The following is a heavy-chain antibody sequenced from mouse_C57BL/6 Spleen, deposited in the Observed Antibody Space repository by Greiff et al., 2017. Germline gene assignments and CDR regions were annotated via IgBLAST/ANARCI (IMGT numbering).Heavy chain of an antibody. CDR3: ASSGYYVYAMGY. J-gene: IGHJ4*01. D-gene: IGHD2-3*01. Sequence: QVQLQQPGAELVRPGSSVKLSCKASGYTFTSYWMHWVKQRPIQGLEWIGNIDPSDSETHYNQKFKDKATLTVDKSSSTAYMQLSSLTSEDSAVYYCASSGYYVYAMGYWGPVTSVTVSS. V-gene: IGHV1-52*01. CDR1: GYTFTSYW. CDR2: IDPSDSET.